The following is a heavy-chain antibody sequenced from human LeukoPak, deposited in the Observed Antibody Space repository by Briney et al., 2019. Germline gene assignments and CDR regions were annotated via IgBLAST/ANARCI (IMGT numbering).Heavy chain of an antibody. CDR2: ISYDGSNK. J-gene: IGHJ5*02. CDR1: GFTFSSYG. V-gene: IGHV3-30*03. D-gene: IGHD3-9*01. Sequence: GGSLRLSCAASGFTFSSYGMHWVRQAPGKGLGWVAVISYDGSNKYYADSVKGRFTISRDNAWNSLYLQMNSLRAEDTAVYYCARKENILTGYYDHWGQGTLVTVSS. CDR3: ARKENILTGYYDH.